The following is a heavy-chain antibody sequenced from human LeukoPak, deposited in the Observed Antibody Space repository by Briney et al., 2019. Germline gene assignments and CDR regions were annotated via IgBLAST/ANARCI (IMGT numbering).Heavy chain of an antibody. J-gene: IGHJ6*02. CDR1: GGTFSSYA. CDR3: AREKVIRGLYYGMDV. CDR2: IIPIFGTA. V-gene: IGHV1-69*05. Sequence: SVKVSCKASGGTFSSYAISWVRQAPGQGLEWMGGIIPIFGTANYAQKFQGRVTITTDESTSTAYMELSSVTAADTAVYYCAREKVIRGLYYGMDVWGQGTTVTVSS. D-gene: IGHD2/OR15-2a*01.